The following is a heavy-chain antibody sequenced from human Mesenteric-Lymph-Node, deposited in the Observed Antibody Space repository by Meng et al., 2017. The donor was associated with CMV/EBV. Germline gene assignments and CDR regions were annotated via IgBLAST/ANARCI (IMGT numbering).Heavy chain of an antibody. CDR3: VKGKYSSSYYFDY. D-gene: IGHD6-6*01. CDR2: IKQDGSEK. V-gene: IGHV3-7*01. CDR1: GFTFSSYW. Sequence: GESLKISCAASGFTFSSYWMSWVRQAPGKGLEWVANIKQDGSEKYYVDSVKGRFTISRDNAKNSLYLQMNSLRPEDTAVYRCVKGKYSSSYYFDYWGQGTLVTVSS. J-gene: IGHJ4*02.